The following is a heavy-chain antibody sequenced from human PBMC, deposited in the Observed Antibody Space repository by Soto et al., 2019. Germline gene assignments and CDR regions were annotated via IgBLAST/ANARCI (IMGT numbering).Heavy chain of an antibody. V-gene: IGHV1-18*03. D-gene: IGHD2-8*02. CDR3: ARSCPGRTCYFIY. Sequence: QVQLVQSGAEVKKPGASVKVSCKTSGYTFTSYGISWVRQAPGQGLEWMGWISTYNGKTDYAQKLQGRVTMTTDTSTSTAYMELRSLRSDDMAMYYCARSCPGRTCYFIYWGQGTQVAVSS. CDR1: GYTFTSYG. CDR2: ISTYNGKT. J-gene: IGHJ4*02.